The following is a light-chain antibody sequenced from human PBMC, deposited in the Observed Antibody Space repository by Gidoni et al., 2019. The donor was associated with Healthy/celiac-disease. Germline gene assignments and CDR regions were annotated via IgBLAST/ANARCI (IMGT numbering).Light chain of an antibody. CDR1: SSNIGAGYD. J-gene: IGLJ2*01. CDR2: GNS. CDR3: QSYESSLSGYVV. Sequence: VSGAPGQRVTISCTGSSSNIGAGYDVHWYQQLPGTAPKLLIYGNSNRHSGVPDRFSGYKSGTSASLAITGLQAEDEADYYCQSYESSLSGYVVFGGGTQLTVL. V-gene: IGLV1-40*01.